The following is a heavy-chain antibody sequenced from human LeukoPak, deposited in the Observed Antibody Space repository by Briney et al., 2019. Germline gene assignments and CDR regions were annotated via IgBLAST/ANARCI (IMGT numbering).Heavy chain of an antibody. D-gene: IGHD5-18*01. J-gene: IGHJ4*02. CDR2: VDPEDGET. CDR1: GYTFTDYY. Sequence: ASVKVSCKVSGYTFTDYYMHWVQQAPGKGVEWMGLVDPEDGETIYAEKFQGRVTITADTSTDTDYMELSSLRSEDTAVYYCATWDHTAMVSPSEVSSSWYYFDYWGQGTLVTVSS. V-gene: IGHV1-69-2*01. CDR3: ATWDHTAMVSPSEVSSSWYYFDY.